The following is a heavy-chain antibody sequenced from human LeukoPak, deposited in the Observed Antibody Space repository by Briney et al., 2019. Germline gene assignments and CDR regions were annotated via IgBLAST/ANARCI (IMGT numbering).Heavy chain of an antibody. Sequence: PSGTLSLTCTVSGGSISSSSYFWGWIRQPPGKGLEWIGSIFYSGSTYYNPSLNSRVTISIDTSKNQFSLRLSSVTAADTAVYYCVRQMNTVTADYWGQGTLVTVSS. D-gene: IGHD4-17*01. V-gene: IGHV4-39*01. CDR2: IFYSGST. CDR3: VRQMNTVTADY. CDR1: GGSISSSSYF. J-gene: IGHJ4*02.